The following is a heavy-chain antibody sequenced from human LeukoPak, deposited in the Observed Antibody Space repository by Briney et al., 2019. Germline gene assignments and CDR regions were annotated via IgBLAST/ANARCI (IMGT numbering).Heavy chain of an antibody. J-gene: IGHJ2*01. CDR3: ARSPDPRTRTDWYFDL. CDR1: GGAISSYY. Sequence: SETLSLTCTVSGGAISSYYWSWIRQPPGKGLEWIGYIYYSGSTNYNPSLKSRVTISVDTSKNQFSLKLNSVTAADTAVYYCARSPDPRTRTDWYFDLWGRGTLVTVSS. V-gene: IGHV4-59*01. CDR2: IYYSGST. D-gene: IGHD1/OR15-1a*01.